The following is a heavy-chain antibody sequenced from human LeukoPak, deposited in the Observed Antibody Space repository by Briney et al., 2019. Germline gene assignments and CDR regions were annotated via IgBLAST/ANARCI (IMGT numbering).Heavy chain of an antibody. Sequence: PGGSLRLSCAASGFTFSSYAMHWVRQAPGKGLEWVAVISYDGSNKYYADSVKGRFTISRDNAKNSLYLQMNSLRAEDTALYYCAKDIGVATSLYYFDYWGQGTLVTVSS. J-gene: IGHJ4*02. CDR3: AKDIGVATSLYYFDY. V-gene: IGHV3-30*04. D-gene: IGHD5-12*01. CDR1: GFTFSSYA. CDR2: ISYDGSNK.